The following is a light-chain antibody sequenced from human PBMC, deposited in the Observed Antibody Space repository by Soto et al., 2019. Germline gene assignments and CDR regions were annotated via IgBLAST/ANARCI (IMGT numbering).Light chain of an antibody. Sequence: EIVMTQSPVTLSVSPGERATLSCRASQSVNNNLAWYQQKPGHSPRLLIYGATTRATGIPARFSASGSGTEFTLTISSLQSEDFATYYCQQCYSTPYTFGPGTKVEIK. CDR1: QSVNNN. V-gene: IGKV3-15*01. CDR2: GAT. J-gene: IGKJ2*01. CDR3: QQCYSTPYT.